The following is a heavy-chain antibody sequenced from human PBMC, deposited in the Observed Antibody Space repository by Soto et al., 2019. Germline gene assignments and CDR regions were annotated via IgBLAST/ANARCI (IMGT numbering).Heavy chain of an antibody. V-gene: IGHV3-15*07. CDR1: GFTFSNAW. CDR2: IKSKTDGGTK. J-gene: IGHJ6*02. Sequence: PGGSLRLSCAASGFTFSNAWMNWVRQAPGKGLEWVGRIKSKTDGGTKDYAAPVKGRFTISRDDSKNTLYLQMNSLKTEDTAVYYCTTEGLLWFGEFDPYYYYGMDVWGQGTTVTVSS. D-gene: IGHD3-10*01. CDR3: TTEGLLWFGEFDPYYYYGMDV.